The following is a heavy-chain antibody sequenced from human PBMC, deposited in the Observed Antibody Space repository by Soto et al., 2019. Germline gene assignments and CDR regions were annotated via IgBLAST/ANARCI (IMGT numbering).Heavy chain of an antibody. D-gene: IGHD6-13*01. CDR1: GFTFSNFA. Sequence: EVQLVDSGGGLVQPGGSLRLSCAASGFTFSNFAMSWVRQAPGMGLEWVSAISGGGDSTYYADSVKGRFSISRDTSKNTLYLQMNSLRAEDTALYYCAKSYSSNWYDYFDYWGQGTLVTVSS. CDR3: AKSYSSNWYDYFDY. J-gene: IGHJ4*02. CDR2: ISGGGDST. V-gene: IGHV3-23*04.